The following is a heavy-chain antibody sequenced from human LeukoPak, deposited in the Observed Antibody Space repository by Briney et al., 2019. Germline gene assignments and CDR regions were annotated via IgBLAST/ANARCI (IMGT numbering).Heavy chain of an antibody. J-gene: IGHJ4*02. CDR1: GGSISSYY. D-gene: IGHD3-22*01. V-gene: IGHV4-4*07. CDR2: IYTSGST. CDR3: ARERYYYDSSGYPLTY. Sequence: SETLSLTCTVSGGSISSYYWSWIRQPAGKGLEWIGRIYTSGSTNYNPSLKSRVTMSVDTSKNQFSLKLSSVTAADTAVYYCARERYYYDSSGYPLTYWGQGTLVTVSS.